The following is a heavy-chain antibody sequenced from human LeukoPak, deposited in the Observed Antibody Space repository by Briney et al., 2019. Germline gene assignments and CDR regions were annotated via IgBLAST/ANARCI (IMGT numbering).Heavy chain of an antibody. CDR1: GYTFTSYG. V-gene: IGHV1-18*01. J-gene: IGHJ4*02. D-gene: IGHD3-9*01. Sequence: GASVKVSCKASGYTFTSYGISWVRQAPGQGLEWMGWISAYNGNTNYAQKLQGRVTMTTDTSTSTAYMELRSLRSDDTAVYYCARDQFRYFAAGPYYFDYWGQGTLVTVSS. CDR2: ISAYNGNT. CDR3: ARDQFRYFAAGPYYFDY.